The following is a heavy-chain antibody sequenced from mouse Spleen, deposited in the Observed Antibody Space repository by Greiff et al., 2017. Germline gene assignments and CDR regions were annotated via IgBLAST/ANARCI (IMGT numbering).Heavy chain of an antibody. Sequence: QVQLQQPGAELVMPGASVKLSCKASGYTFTSYWMHWVKQRPGQGLEWIGEIDPSDSYTNYNQKFKGKATLTVDKSSSTAYMQLSSLTSEDSAVYYCAKGGVTGDYWGQGTTLTVSS. D-gene: IGHD4-1*01. CDR1: GYTFTSYW. CDR3: AKGGVTGDY. CDR2: IDPSDSYT. V-gene: IGHV1-69*01. J-gene: IGHJ2*01.